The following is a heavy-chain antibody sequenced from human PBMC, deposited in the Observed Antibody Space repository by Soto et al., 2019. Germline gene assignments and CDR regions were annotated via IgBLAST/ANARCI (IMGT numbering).Heavy chain of an antibody. CDR2: ISGSGGST. CDR1: GFTFSSYA. CDR3: ARRTSGWYLDY. V-gene: IGHV3-23*01. Sequence: EVQLLESGGGLVQPGGSLRLSCAASGFTFSSYAMSWVRQAPGKGLAWVSGISGSGGSTYYADSVKGRFTISRDNSKNTLYLQMNSLRTEDTAVYYCARRTSGWYLDYWGQGTLVTVSS. D-gene: IGHD6-19*01. J-gene: IGHJ4*02.